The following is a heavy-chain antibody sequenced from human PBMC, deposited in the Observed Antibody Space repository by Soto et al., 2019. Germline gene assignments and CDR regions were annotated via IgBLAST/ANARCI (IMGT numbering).Heavy chain of an antibody. CDR2: IYATGTT. V-gene: IGHV4-4*07. CDR1: GASISGYY. Sequence: SETLSLTCTVSGASISGYYWSWIRTSAGKGLEWIGRIYATGTTDYNPSLKSRVMMSVDTSKKKFSLRLRSVTAADTAVYYCVRDGTKTLRDWFDPWGQGISVTVSS. J-gene: IGHJ5*02. CDR3: VRDGTKTLRDWFDP. D-gene: IGHD1-1*01.